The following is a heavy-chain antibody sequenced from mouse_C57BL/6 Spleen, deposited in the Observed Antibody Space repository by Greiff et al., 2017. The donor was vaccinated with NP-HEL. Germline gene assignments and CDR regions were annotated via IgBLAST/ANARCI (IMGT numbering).Heavy chain of an antibody. CDR3: VRHEGVHYYAMDY. CDR2: IRSKSNNYAT. Sequence: EVQGVESGGGLVQPKGSLKLSCAASGFSFNTYAMNWVRQAPGKGLEWVARIRSKSNNYATYYADSVKDRFTISRDDSESMLYLQMNNLKTEDTAMYYCVRHEGVHYYAMDYWGQGTSVTVSS. CDR1: GFSFNTYA. V-gene: IGHV10-1*01. J-gene: IGHJ4*01.